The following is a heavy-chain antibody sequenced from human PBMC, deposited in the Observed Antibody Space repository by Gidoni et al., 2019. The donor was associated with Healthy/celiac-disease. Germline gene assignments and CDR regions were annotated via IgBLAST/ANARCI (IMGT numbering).Heavy chain of an antibody. CDR3: ARAPQTTSLEWLLYRNNWFDP. CDR1: GYTLPSYV. V-gene: IGHV1-8*01. Sequence: QVQLVQSGAEVKKPGASVKVPCTASGYTLPSYVINWVRQATGQGLEWMGWMNPNSGNTGYAQKFQGRVTMTRNTSISTAYMELSSLRSEDTAVYYCARAPQTTSLEWLLYRNNWFDPLGQGTLVTVSS. D-gene: IGHD3-3*01. J-gene: IGHJ5*02. CDR2: MNPNSGNT.